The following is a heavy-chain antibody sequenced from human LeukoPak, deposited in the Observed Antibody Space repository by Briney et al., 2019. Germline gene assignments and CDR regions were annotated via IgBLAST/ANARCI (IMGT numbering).Heavy chain of an antibody. CDR1: GYTFGYYG. CDR3: ARDRWEYYGSGSPFDY. J-gene: IGHJ4*02. Sequence: ASVKVSCKTSGYTFGYYGISWVRQAPGQGLEWMGWISVYNGDTKYAQGLQDRVTMTTDTSTSTAYMELRTLRSDDTAVYYCARDRWEYYGSGSPFDYWGQGTLVTVSS. D-gene: IGHD3-10*01. CDR2: ISVYNGDT. V-gene: IGHV1-18*01.